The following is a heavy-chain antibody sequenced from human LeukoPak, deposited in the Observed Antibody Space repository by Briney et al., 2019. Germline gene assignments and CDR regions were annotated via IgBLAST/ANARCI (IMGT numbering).Heavy chain of an antibody. D-gene: IGHD3-3*01. CDR2: IYYSGST. Sequence: PSGTLSLTCTVSGGSISSSSYYWGWIRQPPGKGLEWIGSIYYSGSTYYNPSLKSRVTISVDTSKNQFSLKLSSVTAADTAVYYCARDRRFLEWTTYAFDIWGQGTMVTVSS. J-gene: IGHJ3*02. CDR3: ARDRRFLEWTTYAFDI. CDR1: GGSISSSSYY. V-gene: IGHV4-39*07.